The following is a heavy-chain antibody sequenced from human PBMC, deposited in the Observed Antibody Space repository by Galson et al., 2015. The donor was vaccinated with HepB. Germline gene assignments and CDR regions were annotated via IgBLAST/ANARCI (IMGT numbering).Heavy chain of an antibody. J-gene: IGHJ4*02. CDR2: ISWNSGNI. CDR3: AKVGSSSWYYYFDY. CDR1: GFTFDYYA. D-gene: IGHD6-13*01. Sequence: SLRLSCAASGFTFDYYAMHWVRQAPGKGLEWVSGISWNSGNIGYAVSVKGRFTISRDNAKNSLYLQMDSLRPEDTALYYCAKVGSSSWYYYFDYWGQGTLVTVSS. V-gene: IGHV3-9*01.